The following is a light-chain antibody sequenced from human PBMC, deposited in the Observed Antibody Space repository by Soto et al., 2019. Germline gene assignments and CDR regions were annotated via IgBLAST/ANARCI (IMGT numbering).Light chain of an antibody. J-gene: IGLJ3*02. Sequence: QSALTQPASVSGSPGQSITISCTGTNSDIGGYNYVSWYQQHPGKVPKLVIYEVTYRPSGVSDRFSGYKSGTTASLTISGRQAEDEADYEGSAYTDNRSWGFGGGTKVTV. V-gene: IGLV2-14*03. CDR3: SAYTDNRSWG. CDR2: EVT. CDR1: NSDIGGYNY.